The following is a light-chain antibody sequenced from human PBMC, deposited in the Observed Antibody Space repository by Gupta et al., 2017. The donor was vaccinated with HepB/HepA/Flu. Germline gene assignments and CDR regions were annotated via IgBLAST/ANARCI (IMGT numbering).Light chain of an antibody. Sequence: PQLTQSSSASASLGPPVRLTCSLTSRHSSYIIAWHQQQPGKATRYLMKLKSSGSYNKGSGVPDRFSGSSSGADRYLTVSNLQSEDEADYYCETWDSNTHRVFGGGTKLTVL. CDR2: LKSSGSY. CDR1: SRHSSYI. CDR3: ETWDSNTHRV. V-gene: IGLV4-60*03. J-gene: IGLJ2*01.